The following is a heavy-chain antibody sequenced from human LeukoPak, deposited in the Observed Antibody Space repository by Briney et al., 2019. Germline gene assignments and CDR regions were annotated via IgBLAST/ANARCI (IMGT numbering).Heavy chain of an antibody. J-gene: IGHJ4*02. Sequence: KSSETLSLTCAVYGGSFRGYYWSWIRQPPGKGLEWIGEINHSGSTNYNPSLKSRVTISVDTSKNQFSLKLSSVTAADTAVYYCARDQQWVDYWGQGTLVTVSS. CDR1: GGSFRGYY. D-gene: IGHD6-19*01. CDR3: ARDQQWVDY. CDR2: INHSGST. V-gene: IGHV4-34*01.